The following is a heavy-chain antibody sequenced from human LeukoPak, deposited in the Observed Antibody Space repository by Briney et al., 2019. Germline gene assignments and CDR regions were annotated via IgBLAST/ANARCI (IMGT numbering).Heavy chain of an antibody. V-gene: IGHV5-51*01. Sequence: GESLKISCKGSGYSFTSYWIGWVRQMPGKGLEWMGIIYPGDPDTRYSPSFQGQVTISADKSISTAYLQWSSLKASDTAMYYCARLDILTGYYNDGDFQHWGQGTLVTVSS. D-gene: IGHD3-9*01. CDR3: ARLDILTGYYNDGDFQH. J-gene: IGHJ1*01. CDR2: IYPGDPDT. CDR1: GYSFTSYW.